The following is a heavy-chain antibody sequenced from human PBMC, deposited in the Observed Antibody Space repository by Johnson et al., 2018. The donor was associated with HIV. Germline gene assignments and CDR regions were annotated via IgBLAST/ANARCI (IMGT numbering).Heavy chain of an antibody. Sequence: VQLVESGGGLVQPGRSLRLSCAASGSTFSNAWLNWVRQAPGQGLEWVSGISNRGGRTYFADSVKGRFTISRDNSKNTLYPQMNSLRAEDTAVYYCATRDPTHRPGVFDIWGQGTMVTVSS. CDR3: ATRDPTHRPGVFDI. J-gene: IGHJ3*02. CDR1: GSTFSNAW. V-gene: IGHV3-23*04. D-gene: IGHD1-14*01. CDR2: ISNRGGRT.